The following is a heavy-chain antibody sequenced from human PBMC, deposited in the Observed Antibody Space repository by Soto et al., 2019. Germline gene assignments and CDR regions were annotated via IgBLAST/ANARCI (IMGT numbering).Heavy chain of an antibody. D-gene: IGHD2-21*02. CDR2: IYYSGST. V-gene: IGHV4-31*03. CDR3: AAWACGGDCYSVPWFDP. Sequence: PSETLSLTCTVSGGSISSGGYYWSWIRKHPGKGLEWIGYIYYSGSTYYNPSLKSRVTISVDTSKNQFSLKLRSVTVADTAVYYCAAWACGGDCYSVPWFDPWGQGTLVTVSS. J-gene: IGHJ5*02. CDR1: GGSISSGGYY.